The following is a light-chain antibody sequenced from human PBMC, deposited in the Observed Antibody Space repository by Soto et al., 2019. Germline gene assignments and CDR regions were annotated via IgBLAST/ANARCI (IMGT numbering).Light chain of an antibody. CDR1: QTISFS. J-gene: IGKJ1*01. CDR3: QQYHRYST. V-gene: IGKV1-5*01. Sequence: DIQMTQSPSTLSASVGDRVTITCRASQTISFSLAWYQQKPGKAPKLLIYDVSTLDSGVPSRFSGSASGTEFTLTISSLESDDFATYYCQQYHRYSTFGQGTKVDIK. CDR2: DVS.